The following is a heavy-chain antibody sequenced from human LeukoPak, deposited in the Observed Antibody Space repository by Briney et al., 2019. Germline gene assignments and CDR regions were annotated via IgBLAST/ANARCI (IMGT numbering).Heavy chain of an antibody. CDR2: INPRGGST. J-gene: IGHJ4*02. D-gene: IGHD6-19*01. CDR3: ARDIAVAGYFDY. Sequence: EASVKVSCKASGYTFTSYFMHWVRQAPGQGLEWMGLINPRGGSTRYAQKFQGRVTMTRDTSTSTVYMELSSLRSEDTAVYYCARDIAVAGYFDYWGQGTLVTVSS. CDR1: GYTFTSYF. V-gene: IGHV1-46*01.